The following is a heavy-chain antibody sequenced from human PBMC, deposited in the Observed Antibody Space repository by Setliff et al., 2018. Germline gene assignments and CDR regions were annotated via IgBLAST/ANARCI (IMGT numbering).Heavy chain of an antibody. Sequence: SLRLFCAASGFPVRSFSMHWVRQAPVKVLDWVATLSDDGSNEYYADSVQGRFTISRDNSKNTLFLHMNNLRPEDTALYYCAKASLAYSFGYYFDTWGQGALVTVSS. V-gene: IGHV3-30*18. CDR3: AKASLAYSFGYYFDT. J-gene: IGHJ4*01. CDR2: LSDDGSNE. CDR1: GFPVRSFS. D-gene: IGHD5-18*01.